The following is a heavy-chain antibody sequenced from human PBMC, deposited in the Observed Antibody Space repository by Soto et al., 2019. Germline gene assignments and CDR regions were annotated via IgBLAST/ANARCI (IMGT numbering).Heavy chain of an antibody. D-gene: IGHD6-13*01. V-gene: IGHV3-33*01. Sequence: PGGSLRLSCAASGFTFSSYGMHWVRQAPGKGLEWVAVIWYDGSNKYYADSVKGRFTISRDNSKNTLYLQMNSLRAEDTAVYYCAREHSPFSPHHSSSWYPLDYWGQGTLVTVSS. CDR3: AREHSPFSPHHSSSWYPLDY. CDR2: IWYDGSNK. J-gene: IGHJ4*02. CDR1: GFTFSSYG.